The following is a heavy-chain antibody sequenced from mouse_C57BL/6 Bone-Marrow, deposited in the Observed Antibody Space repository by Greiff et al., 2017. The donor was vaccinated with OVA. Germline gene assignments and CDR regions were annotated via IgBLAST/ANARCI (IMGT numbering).Heavy chain of an antibody. CDR3: ARYGWWNY. CDR1: GYTFTSYW. D-gene: IGHD1-2*01. CDR2: IYPGSGST. Sequence: VKVVESGAELVKPGASVKMSCKASGYTFTSYWITWVKQRPGQGLEWIGDIYPGSGSTNYNEKFKSKATLTVDTSSSTAYMQLSSLTSEDSAVYYCARYGWWNYWGQGTTLTVSS. J-gene: IGHJ2*01. V-gene: IGHV1-55*01.